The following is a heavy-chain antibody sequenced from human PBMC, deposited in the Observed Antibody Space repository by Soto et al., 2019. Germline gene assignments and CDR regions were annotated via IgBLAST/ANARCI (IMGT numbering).Heavy chain of an antibody. D-gene: IGHD3-10*01. J-gene: IGHJ5*02. Sequence: EVPLLESGGGLVQPGGSLRLSCAASGFTFSSYAMSWVRQAPGKGLEWVSAISGSGGSTYYADSVKGRFTISRDNSKNTLYLQMNSLRAEDTAVYYCAKDGIWFGELANWFDPWGQGTLVTVSS. V-gene: IGHV3-23*01. CDR2: ISGSGGST. CDR3: AKDGIWFGELANWFDP. CDR1: GFTFSSYA.